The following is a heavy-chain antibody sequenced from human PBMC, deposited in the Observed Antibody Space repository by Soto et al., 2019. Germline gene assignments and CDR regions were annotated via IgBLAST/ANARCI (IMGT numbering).Heavy chain of an antibody. J-gene: IGHJ4*02. CDR2: INHSGST. CDR3: AKAAGESGYCSSTSCYRLPPDY. V-gene: IGHV4-34*01. CDR1: GGSFSGYY. Sequence: QVQLQQWGAGLLKPSETLSLTCAVYGGSFSGYYWSWIRQPPGKGLEWIGEINHSGSTNYNPSLTSRVTISVDTSKNQFTMKLSAVTAADSAVYYCAKAAGESGYCSSTSCYRLPPDYWGQGTLVTVSS. D-gene: IGHD2-2*01.